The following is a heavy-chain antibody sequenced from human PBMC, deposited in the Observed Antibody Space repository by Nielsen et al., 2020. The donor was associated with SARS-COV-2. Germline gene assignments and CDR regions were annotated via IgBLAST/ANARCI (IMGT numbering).Heavy chain of an antibody. D-gene: IGHD3-3*02. CDR1: GTTFTRSA. J-gene: IGHJ4*02. CDR2: MNPNNGNT. V-gene: IGHV1-8*01. Sequence: ASVKVSCKATGTTFTRSAISWVRQAPGQGLEWMGWMNPNNGNTGYAHKFRGRVTMTRSTSMTTGYMELSSLRSDDTAVYYCARGNSMLDSWGQGTLVTVSA. CDR3: ARGNSMLDS.